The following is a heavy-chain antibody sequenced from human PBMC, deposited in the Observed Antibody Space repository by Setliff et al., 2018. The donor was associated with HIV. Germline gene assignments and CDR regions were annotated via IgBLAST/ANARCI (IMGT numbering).Heavy chain of an antibody. Sequence: GESLKISCKASGDKSMTYWIGWVRQMPGKGLEWMGIIFPGDSDTKYSPPFEGQVTISADKSINTAYLQWTSLRASDTAMYYCAKHMVRGAITGEAFDVWGQGTMVTVSS. CDR3: AKHMVRGAITGEAFDV. V-gene: IGHV5-51*01. J-gene: IGHJ3*01. D-gene: IGHD3-10*01. CDR2: IFPGDSDT. CDR1: GDKSMTYW.